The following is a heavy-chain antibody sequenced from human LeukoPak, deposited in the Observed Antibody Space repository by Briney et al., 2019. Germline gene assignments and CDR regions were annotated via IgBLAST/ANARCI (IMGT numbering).Heavy chain of an antibody. CDR3: ARDSGRREDY. D-gene: IGHD2-15*01. V-gene: IGHV3-7*01. CDR2: IDPDGSHQ. Sequence: GGSLRLSCVGSGFTFSSYWATWVRQAPGKGLEWVANIDPDGSHQYYVDSVKGRFTISKDNAKNSLYLQMNSLRAEDTAVYYCARDSGRREDYWGQGALVTVSS. J-gene: IGHJ4*02. CDR1: GFTFSSYW.